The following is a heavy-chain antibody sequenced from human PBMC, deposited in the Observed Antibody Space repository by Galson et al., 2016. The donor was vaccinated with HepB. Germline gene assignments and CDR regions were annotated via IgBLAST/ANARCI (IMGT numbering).Heavy chain of an antibody. V-gene: IGHV2-70*11. Sequence: PALVKPPQTLTLTCTFSGFSLSTGGVGLSWIRQPPGKALEWLARIDWADGKYYSTSLKTRLTISKDTSKNQVVLRMTNMDPVDTATYYCARIQTAYCSSTSCYALDFWGQGTLVTVSS. J-gene: IGHJ4*02. CDR2: IDWADGK. CDR1: GFSLSTGGVG. D-gene: IGHD2-2*01. CDR3: ARIQTAYCSSTSCYALDF.